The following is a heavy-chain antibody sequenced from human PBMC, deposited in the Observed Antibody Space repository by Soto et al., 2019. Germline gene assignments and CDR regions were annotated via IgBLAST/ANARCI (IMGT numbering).Heavy chain of an antibody. CDR3: ARRRGDNVLDY. J-gene: IGHJ4*02. D-gene: IGHD4-17*01. Sequence: GESLKISCKGSGFSFTSYWIGWVRQMPGKGLEWMGIIYPADSDTRYRPSFQGQVTISADKSISTAYLQWSSLKASDTAMYYCARRRGDNVLDYWGQGTLVPVSS. V-gene: IGHV5-51*01. CDR1: GFSFTSYW. CDR2: IYPADSDT.